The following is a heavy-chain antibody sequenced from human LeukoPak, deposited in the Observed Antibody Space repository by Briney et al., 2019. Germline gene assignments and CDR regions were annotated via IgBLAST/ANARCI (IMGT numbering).Heavy chain of an antibody. Sequence: SETLSLTCAVYGGSFSGYYWSWIRQPPGKGLEWIGEINHSGSTNYNPSLKSRVTISVDTSKNQFSLKLNSVTAADTAGYFCGRLDDYDYSAWWGQGILVTVSS. CDR1: GGSFSGYY. D-gene: IGHD3-22*01. V-gene: IGHV4-34*01. CDR3: GRLDDYDYSAW. J-gene: IGHJ4*02. CDR2: INHSGST.